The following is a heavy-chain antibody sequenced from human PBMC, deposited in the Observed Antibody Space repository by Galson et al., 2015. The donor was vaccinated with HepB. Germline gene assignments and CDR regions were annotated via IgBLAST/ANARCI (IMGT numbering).Heavy chain of an antibody. CDR2: ISYDGSNK. D-gene: IGHD6-13*01. J-gene: IGHJ1*01. CDR3: ATDYSSRLKYFQH. Sequence: SLRLSCAASGFTFSSYGMHWVRQAPGKGLEWVAVISYDGSNKYYADSVKGRFTISRDNSKNTLYLQMNSLRAEDTAVYYCATDYSSRLKYFQHWGQGTLVTVSS. V-gene: IGHV3-30*03. CDR1: GFTFSSYG.